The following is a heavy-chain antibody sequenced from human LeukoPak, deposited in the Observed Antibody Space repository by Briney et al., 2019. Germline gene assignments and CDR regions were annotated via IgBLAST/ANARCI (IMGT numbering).Heavy chain of an antibody. J-gene: IGHJ4*02. V-gene: IGHV4-59*01. CDR1: GGSISSYY. CDR3: ARWYSNFAFDY. D-gene: IGHD4-11*01. Sequence: SETPSLTCTVSGGSISSYYWSWIRQPPGKGLEWIGYIYYSGSTNYNPSLKSRVTISVDTSKNQFSLKLSSVTAADTAVYYCARWYSNFAFDYWGQGTLVTVSS. CDR2: IYYSGST.